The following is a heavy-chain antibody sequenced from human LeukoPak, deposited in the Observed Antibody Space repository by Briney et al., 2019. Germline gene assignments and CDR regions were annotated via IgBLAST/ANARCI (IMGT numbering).Heavy chain of an antibody. CDR2: IKSKTDGGTT. Sequence: GGSLRLSCAASGFTFSNAWMSWVRQAPGKGLEWVGRIKSKTDGGTTDYAAPVKGRFTISRDDSKNTVYLQMNSLKTEDTAVYYCTTDYGDYVGMTNWGQGTLVTVSS. CDR3: TTDYGDYVGMTN. J-gene: IGHJ4*02. D-gene: IGHD4-17*01. CDR1: GFTFSNAW. V-gene: IGHV3-15*01.